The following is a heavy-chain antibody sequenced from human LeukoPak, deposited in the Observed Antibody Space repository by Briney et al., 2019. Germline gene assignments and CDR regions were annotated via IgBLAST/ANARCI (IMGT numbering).Heavy chain of an antibody. D-gene: IGHD3-10*01. CDR2: INPKSGAT. J-gene: IGHJ4*02. CDR3: ARNIRILLGNTMVRGVSWYFDY. Sequence: ASVKVSCKASGYSFTGYYIHWVREAPGQGLEWMGWINPKSGATNYAQKFQGRVTMTRDTSISTAYMELSRLRSDDTAVYYCARNIRILLGNTMVRGVSWYFDYWGQGTLVPGSS. V-gene: IGHV1-2*02. CDR1: GYSFTGYY.